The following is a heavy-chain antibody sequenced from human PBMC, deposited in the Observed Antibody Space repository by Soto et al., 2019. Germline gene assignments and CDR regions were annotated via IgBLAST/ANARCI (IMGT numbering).Heavy chain of an antibody. Sequence: SETLSLTCAVSGGSISSGGYSWSWIRQPPGKGLEWIGYIYHSGSIYYNPSLKSRVTISVDRSKNQFSLKLSSVTAADTAVYYCARVPDRWGQGTLVT. CDR1: GGSISSGGYS. J-gene: IGHJ5*02. CDR2: IYHSGSI. D-gene: IGHD2-2*01. V-gene: IGHV4-30-2*01. CDR3: ARVPDR.